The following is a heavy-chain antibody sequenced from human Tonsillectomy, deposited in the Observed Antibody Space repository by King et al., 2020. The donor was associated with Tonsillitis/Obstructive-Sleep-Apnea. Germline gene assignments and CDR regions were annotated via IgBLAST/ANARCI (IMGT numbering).Heavy chain of an antibody. J-gene: IGHJ6*04. D-gene: IGHD2-2*01. V-gene: IGHV5-51*01. CDR2: IYPGDSDT. CDR3: ARHPDVVVPAASLMDV. CDR1: GYKFINYW. Sequence: VQLVQSGAEVKKPGESLKISCKGSGYKFINYWIGWVRQMPGKGLEWMGIIYPGDSDTRYSPSFQGQVTISADKSISTTYLQWSSLKASDTAVYYCARHPDVVVPAASLMDVWGKGTPVTVSS.